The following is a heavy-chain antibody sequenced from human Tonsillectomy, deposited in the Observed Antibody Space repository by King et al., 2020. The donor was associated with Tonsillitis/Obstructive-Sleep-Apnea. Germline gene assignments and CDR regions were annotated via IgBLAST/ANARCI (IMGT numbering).Heavy chain of an antibody. CDR2: IFSNDEK. J-gene: IGHJ6*02. CDR3: ALIYCSSTSCYYYYYYGMDV. D-gene: IGHD2-2*01. CDR1: GFSLSNARMG. Sequence: TLKESGPVLVKPTETLTLTCTVSGFSLSNARMGVSWIRQPPGKALEWLAHIFSNDEKSYSTSLKSRLTISKDTTKSQVVLTMTNMDPVDTATYYCALIYCSSTSCYYYYYYGMDVWGQGTTVTVSS. V-gene: IGHV2-26*01.